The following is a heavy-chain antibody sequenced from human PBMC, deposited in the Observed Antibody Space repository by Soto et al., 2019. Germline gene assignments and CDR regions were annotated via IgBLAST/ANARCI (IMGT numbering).Heavy chain of an antibody. CDR3: ARGESCRGGSCLLDF. Sequence: SVKVSCKASGGAFNAYSITWVRQAPGQGLEWMGGIIPFFGTPNYAQRFQGRVTFTADESTTTGYMDLSSLRSDGTAVYYCARGESCRGGSCLLDFWGQGTLVTVSS. J-gene: IGHJ4*02. V-gene: IGHV1-69*13. CDR2: IIPFFGTP. CDR1: GGAFNAYS. D-gene: IGHD3-10*01.